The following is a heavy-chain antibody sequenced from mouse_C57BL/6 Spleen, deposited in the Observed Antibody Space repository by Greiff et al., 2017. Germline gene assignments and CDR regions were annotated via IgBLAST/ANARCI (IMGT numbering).Heavy chain of an antibody. CDR3: TRYVNYVGAMDY. J-gene: IGHJ4*01. CDR2: INPSNGGT. Sequence: QVQLQQPGTELVKPGASVKLSCKASGYTFTSYWMHWVKQRPGQGLEWIGNINPSNGGTNYNKKFKSKATLTVDKSSSTAYMQLSSLTSEDSAVYYCTRYVNYVGAMDYWGQGTSVTVSS. D-gene: IGHD2-1*01. V-gene: IGHV1-53*01. CDR1: GYTFTSYW.